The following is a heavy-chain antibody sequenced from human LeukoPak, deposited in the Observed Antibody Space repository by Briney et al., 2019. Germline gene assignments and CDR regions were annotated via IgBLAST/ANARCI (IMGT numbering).Heavy chain of an antibody. J-gene: IGHJ6*03. V-gene: IGHV3-7*01. CDR1: GFTFSSYW. CDR3: ARDQVTMVRGGLIPRYYYYMDV. D-gene: IGHD3-10*01. Sequence: PGGSLRLSCAASGFTFSSYWMSCVRQAPGKGLEWVANIKQDGSEKYYVDSVKGRFTISRDNAKNSLYLQMNSLRAEDTAVYYCARDQVTMVRGGLIPRYYYYMDVWGKGTTVTISS. CDR2: IKQDGSEK.